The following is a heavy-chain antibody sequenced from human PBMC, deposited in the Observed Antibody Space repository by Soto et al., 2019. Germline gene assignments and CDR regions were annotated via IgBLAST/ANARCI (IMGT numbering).Heavy chain of an antibody. D-gene: IGHD3-22*01. CDR2: IYPGDSDT. V-gene: IGHV5-51*01. J-gene: IGHJ4*02. Sequence: GESLKISCKGSGYSFTSYWIGWVRQMPGKGLEWMGIIYPGDSDTRYSPSFQGQVTISADKSISTAYLQWSSLKASDTAMYYCARRSYYYDSSGYSYFDYWGQGTLVTVSS. CDR3: ARRSYYYDSSGYSYFDY. CDR1: GYSFTSYW.